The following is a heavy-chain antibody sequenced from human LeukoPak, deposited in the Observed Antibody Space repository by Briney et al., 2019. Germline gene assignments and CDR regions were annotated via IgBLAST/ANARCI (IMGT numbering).Heavy chain of an antibody. CDR1: GGSLSSGDYY. D-gene: IGHD4-23*01. Sequence: PSETLSLTCTVSGGSLSSGDYYWSWIRQPPGKGLEWIGYIYYSGNTYYNPSLKSRVTISGDTSKNQFSLKLSSVTAADTAVYYCARQYGSNSGISDYWGQGTLVTVSS. CDR3: ARQYGSNSGISDY. CDR2: IYYSGNT. V-gene: IGHV4-30-4*01. J-gene: IGHJ4*02.